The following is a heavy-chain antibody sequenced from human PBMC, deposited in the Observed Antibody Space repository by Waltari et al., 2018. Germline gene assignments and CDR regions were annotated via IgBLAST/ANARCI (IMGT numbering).Heavy chain of an antibody. CDR2: IYYNGNT. Sequence: QLQVQESGPGLVKPSETLSLTCTVSGGAIPTTTYYWGWIRQPPGKGLEWIGSIYYNGNTYYNPSLKSRVTISADTSKNQFSLNLNSVTAADTAVYYCASLLTGDWGQGVLVTVSS. J-gene: IGHJ4*02. CDR3: ASLLTGD. CDR1: GGAIPTTTYY. D-gene: IGHD3-9*01. V-gene: IGHV4-39*01.